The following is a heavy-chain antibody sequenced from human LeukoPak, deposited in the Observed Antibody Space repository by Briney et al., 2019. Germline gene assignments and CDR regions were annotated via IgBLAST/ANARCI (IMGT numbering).Heavy chain of an antibody. Sequence: SETLSLTCTVSGGSISSSGYYWGWIRQPPGKGLEWIGSIYYSGSTYYNPSLKSRVTISVDTSKNQFSLKLSSVTAADTAVYYCASRYSSGWYYWGQGTLVTVSS. CDR1: GGSISSSGYY. D-gene: IGHD6-19*01. CDR3: ASRYSSGWYY. J-gene: IGHJ4*02. V-gene: IGHV4-39*07. CDR2: IYYSGST.